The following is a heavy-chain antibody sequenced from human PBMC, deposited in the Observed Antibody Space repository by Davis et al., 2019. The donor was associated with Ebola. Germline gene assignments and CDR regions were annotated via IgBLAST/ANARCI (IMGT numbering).Heavy chain of an antibody. CDR3: AREAYYYDSSGYSRGGFDY. Sequence: SETLSLTCTLSGGSISGYYLTWIRQPPGKGLEWIGYMYYSGGTNYNPSLKSRVTISVDTSKNQFSLKLSSVTAADTAVYYCAREAYYYDSSGYSRGGFDYWGQGTLVTVSS. V-gene: IGHV4-59*01. D-gene: IGHD3-22*01. CDR1: GGSISGYY. CDR2: MYYSGGT. J-gene: IGHJ4*02.